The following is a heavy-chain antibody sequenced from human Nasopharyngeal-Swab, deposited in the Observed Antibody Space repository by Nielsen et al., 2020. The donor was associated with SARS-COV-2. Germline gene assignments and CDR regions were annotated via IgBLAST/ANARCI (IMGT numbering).Heavy chain of an antibody. V-gene: IGHV4-39*07. J-gene: IGHJ6*03. Sequence: SETLSLTCTVSGGSIGTTYYWGWIRQPPGKGLEWIGIIYYTGSTYYNPSLKSRVTISVDTSKNQFSLKLSSVTAADTAVYYCARGLAVAGESFYYYMDVWGKGTTVTVSS. CDR3: ARGLAVAGESFYYYMDV. CDR2: IYYTGST. D-gene: IGHD6-19*01. CDR1: GGSIGTTYY.